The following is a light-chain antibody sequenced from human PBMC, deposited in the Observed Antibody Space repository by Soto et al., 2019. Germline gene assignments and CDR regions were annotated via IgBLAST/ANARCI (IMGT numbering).Light chain of an antibody. CDR1: QRVSSTY. Sequence: EIVLTQSPGTLSLSPGERATLSCRASQRVSSTYLAWYQQKPGQAPRLLIYGASSRATGIPDRFSGSESGTDFTLTISRLEPEDFAVYFCQQYGTSPRTFGQGTRLEI. CDR2: GAS. V-gene: IGKV3-20*01. CDR3: QQYGTSPRT. J-gene: IGKJ5*01.